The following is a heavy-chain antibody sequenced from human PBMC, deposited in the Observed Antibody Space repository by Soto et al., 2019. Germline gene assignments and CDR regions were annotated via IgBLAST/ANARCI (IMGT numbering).Heavy chain of an antibody. CDR3: ARENYGSGSFDY. CDR2: IWYDGSNK. J-gene: IGHJ4*02. D-gene: IGHD3-10*01. CDR1: GFTFSSYG. Sequence: QVQLVESGGGVVQPGRSLRLSCAASGFTFSSYGMHWVRQAPGKGLEWVAVIWYDGSNKYYADSVKGRFTSSRDNSKNTLYLQINSLRAEDTAVYYCARENYGSGSFDYWGQGTLVTVSS. V-gene: IGHV3-33*01.